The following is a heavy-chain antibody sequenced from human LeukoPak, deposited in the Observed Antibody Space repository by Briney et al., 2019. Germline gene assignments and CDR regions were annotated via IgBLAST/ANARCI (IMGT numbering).Heavy chain of an antibody. D-gene: IGHD3-10*01. Sequence: SVKVSCKASGGTFSSYAISWVRQAPGQGLEWMGGIIPIFGTANYAQKFQGRVTITADESTSTAYMELSSLRSEDTAVYYCARSFFGSNWFDPWGQGTLVTVSS. V-gene: IGHV1-69*13. J-gene: IGHJ5*02. CDR2: IIPIFGTA. CDR1: GGTFSSYA. CDR3: ARSFFGSNWFDP.